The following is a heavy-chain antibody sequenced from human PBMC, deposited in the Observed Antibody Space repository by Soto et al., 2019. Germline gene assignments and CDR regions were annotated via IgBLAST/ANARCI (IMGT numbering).Heavy chain of an antibody. CDR3: AKTFPRYSSSWYYFDY. CDR2: ISGSGGST. CDR1: SRYG. Sequence: SRYGMSSFNQNPEKGLEWVSAISGSGGSTYYADSVKGRFTISRDNSKNTLYLQMNSLRAEDTAVYYCAKTFPRYSSSWYYFDYWGQGTLVTVSS. V-gene: IGHV3-23*01. D-gene: IGHD6-13*01. J-gene: IGHJ4*02.